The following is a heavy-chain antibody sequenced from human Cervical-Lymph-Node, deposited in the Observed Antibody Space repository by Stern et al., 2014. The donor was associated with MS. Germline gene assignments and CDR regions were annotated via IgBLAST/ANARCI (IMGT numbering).Heavy chain of an antibody. V-gene: IGHV3-9*01. D-gene: IGHD6-19*01. CDR1: GITFDDYA. Sequence: VQLVESGGGLVQPGRSLRLSCAAFGITFDDYAMHWVRQAPGKGLEWVSGINWNSDRIDYADSVKGRFTISRDNAKNSLYLQMNSLRAEDTALYYCAKGKFGSGWYGDYWGQGTLVTVSS. CDR3: AKGKFGSGWYGDY. CDR2: INWNSDRI. J-gene: IGHJ4*02.